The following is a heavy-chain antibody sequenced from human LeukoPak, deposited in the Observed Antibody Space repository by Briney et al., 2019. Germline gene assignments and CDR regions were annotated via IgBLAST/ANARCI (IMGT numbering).Heavy chain of an antibody. CDR2: ISSSSSYI. Sequence: GGSLRLSCAASGFTFSSYSINWVRQAPGRGLEWVSSISSSSSYIYYADSVKGRFTISRDNAKKTLYLQMNSLRAEDTALYYCAKSELVVVAAATAFDYWGQGTLVTVSS. V-gene: IGHV3-21*04. J-gene: IGHJ4*02. CDR3: AKSELVVVAAATAFDY. D-gene: IGHD2-15*01. CDR1: GFTFSSYS.